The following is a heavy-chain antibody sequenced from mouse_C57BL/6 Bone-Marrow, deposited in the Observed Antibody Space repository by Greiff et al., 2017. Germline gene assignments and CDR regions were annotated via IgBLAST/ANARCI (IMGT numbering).Heavy chain of an antibody. D-gene: IGHD3-1*01. Sequence: VQLKESGGDLVKPGGSLKLSCAASGFTFSSYGMSWVRQTPDKRLEWVATISSGGSYTYYPDSVKGRFTISRDNAKNTLYLQMSSLKSEDTAMYYCARHGLLGDYWGQGTSVTVSS. CDR2: ISSGGSYT. CDR3: ARHGLLGDY. CDR1: GFTFSSYG. V-gene: IGHV5-6*01. J-gene: IGHJ4*01.